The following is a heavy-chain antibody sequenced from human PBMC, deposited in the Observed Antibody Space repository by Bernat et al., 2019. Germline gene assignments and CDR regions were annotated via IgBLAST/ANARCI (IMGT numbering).Heavy chain of an antibody. Sequence: EVQLVESGGGLVKPGGSLRLSCAASGFTFSSYSMNWVRQAPGKGLEWVSSITCSRSYIYYADSVKGRFTISRDNAKNSLYLQMNSLRAEDTAVYYCAVLESRYCSSPSSYANQGAFDIWGQGTMVTVSS. CDR2: ITCSRSYI. V-gene: IGHV3-21*01. CDR3: AVLESRYCSSPSSYANQGAFDI. CDR1: GFTFSSYS. D-gene: IGHD2-2*01. J-gene: IGHJ3*02.